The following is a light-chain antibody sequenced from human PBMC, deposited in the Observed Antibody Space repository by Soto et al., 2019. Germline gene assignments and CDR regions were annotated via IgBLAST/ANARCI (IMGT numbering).Light chain of an antibody. V-gene: IGKV1-27*01. CDR3: QKYNSAPYT. CDR2: AAS. Sequence: DIQMTQSPSSLSASVGDRVTITCRASQGLSNYLAWYQQKPGKVPKLLIYAASTLQSGVPSRFSGSGSATDFTLTISSLPTEDVATYYYQKYNSAPYTFGQGTKLEIK. J-gene: IGKJ2*01. CDR1: QGLSNY.